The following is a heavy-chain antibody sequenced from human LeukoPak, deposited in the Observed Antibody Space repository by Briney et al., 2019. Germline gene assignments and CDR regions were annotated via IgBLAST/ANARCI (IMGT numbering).Heavy chain of an antibody. Sequence: PSETLSLTCTVSGGSISSSSYYWGWIRQPPGKGLEWIGSIYYSGSTYYNPSLKSRVTISVDTSKNQFSLKLSSVTAADTAVYYCASDRVIGRIVVVPAAMGSFTYWGQGTLVTVSS. D-gene: IGHD2-2*01. V-gene: IGHV4-39*07. CDR1: GGSISSSSYY. CDR3: ASDRVIGRIVVVPAAMGSFTY. CDR2: IYYSGST. J-gene: IGHJ4*02.